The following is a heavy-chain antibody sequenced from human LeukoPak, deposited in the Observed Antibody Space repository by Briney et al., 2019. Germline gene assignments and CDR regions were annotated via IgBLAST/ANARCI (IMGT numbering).Heavy chain of an antibody. V-gene: IGHV4-4*07. D-gene: IGHD3-22*01. Sequence: SETLSLTCTVSGGSISSYYWSWIRQPAGKGLEWIGRIYTSGSTNYNPSLKSRVTMSVDTSKNQFSLKLSSVTDADTAVYYCARDAQHSSGYYYTYYYYGMDVWGQGTTVTVSS. CDR1: GGSISSYY. CDR2: IYTSGST. CDR3: ARDAQHSSGYYYTYYYYGMDV. J-gene: IGHJ6*02.